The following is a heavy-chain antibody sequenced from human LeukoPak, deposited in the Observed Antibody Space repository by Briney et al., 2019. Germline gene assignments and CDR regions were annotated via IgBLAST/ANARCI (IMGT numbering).Heavy chain of an antibody. CDR3: AREFTVVTLWVGIRPDPKDNWFDP. D-gene: IGHD4-23*01. CDR1: GFTFSSYW. Sequence: GGSLRLSCAASGFTFSSYWMSWVRQAPGKGLEWVANIKQDGSEKYYVDSVKGRFTISRDNAKNSLYLQMNSLRAEDTAVYYCAREFTVVTLWVGIRPDPKDNWFDPWGQGTLVTVSS. J-gene: IGHJ5*02. CDR2: IKQDGSEK. V-gene: IGHV3-7*01.